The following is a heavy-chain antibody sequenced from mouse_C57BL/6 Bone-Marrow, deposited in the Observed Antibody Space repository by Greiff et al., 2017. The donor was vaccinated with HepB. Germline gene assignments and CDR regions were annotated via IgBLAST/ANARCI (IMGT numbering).Heavy chain of an antibody. CDR1: GFNIKDYY. Sequence: VHVKQSGAELVKPGASVKLSCTASGFNIKDYYMHWVKQRTEQGLEWIGRIDPEDGETKYAPKFQGKATITADTSSNTAYLQLSSLTSEDTAVYYCARSGVLYLLLRSHYAMDYWGQGTSVTVSS. CDR2: IDPEDGET. CDR3: ARSGVLYLLLRSHYAMDY. V-gene: IGHV14-2*01. J-gene: IGHJ4*01. D-gene: IGHD1-1*01.